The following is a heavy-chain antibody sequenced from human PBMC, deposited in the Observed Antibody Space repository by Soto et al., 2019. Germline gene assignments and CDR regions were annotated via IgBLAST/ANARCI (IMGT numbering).Heavy chain of an antibody. CDR2: NYYSGIT. V-gene: IGHV4-31*03. D-gene: IGHD6-6*01. CDR1: GGSISSGGYY. J-gene: IGHJ6*02. Sequence: SETLSLTCTVSGGSISSGGYYWTWIRQHPGKGLEWIGYNYYSGITYYNPSLKSRVTISLDTSKNQFSLKLSSVTAADTAVYYCARGSSIAGLYYGMDVWGQGTTVNVSS. CDR3: ARGSSIAGLYYGMDV.